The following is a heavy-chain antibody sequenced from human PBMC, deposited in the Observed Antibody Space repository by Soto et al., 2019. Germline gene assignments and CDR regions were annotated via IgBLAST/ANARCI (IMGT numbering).Heavy chain of an antibody. V-gene: IGHV3-15*07. Sequence: EVQLVESGGGLVKPGGSLRLSCAASGFTFSNAWMNWVRQAPGKGLEWVGRIKSKTDGGTTDYAAPVKGRFTISRDDSKNTLYLQMNSLKTDDTAVYYCTTAPQVYYDSSGYYQNWFDPWGQGTLVTVSA. CDR1: GFTFSNAW. CDR2: IKSKTDGGTT. CDR3: TTAPQVYYDSSGYYQNWFDP. J-gene: IGHJ5*02. D-gene: IGHD3-22*01.